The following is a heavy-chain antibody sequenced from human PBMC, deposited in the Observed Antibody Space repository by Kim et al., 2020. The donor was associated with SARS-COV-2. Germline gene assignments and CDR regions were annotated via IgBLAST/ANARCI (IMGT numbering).Heavy chain of an antibody. D-gene: IGHD1-26*01. V-gene: IGHV4-59*01. CDR1: GGSISSYY. CDR2: IYYSGST. J-gene: IGHJ3*02. Sequence: SETLSLTCTVSGGSISSYYWSWIRQPPGKGLEWIGYIYYSGSTNYNPSLKSRVTISVDTSKNQFSLKLSSVTAADTAVYYCARGGSSWEGAFDIWGQGTMVTVSS. CDR3: ARGGSSWEGAFDI.